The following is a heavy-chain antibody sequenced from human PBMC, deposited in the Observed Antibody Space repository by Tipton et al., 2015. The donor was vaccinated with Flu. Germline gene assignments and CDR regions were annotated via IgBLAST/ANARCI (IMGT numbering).Heavy chain of an antibody. Sequence: TLSLTCTVSGGSVSAGSYYWNWIRQPPGKGLEWIGFIFYDGRTSYNPSLTRRVSISVDTSKNQFSLKLTSVTAADTAVYYCARLSYYDVDLKNFYFAYWGHGALVTVPT. CDR1: GGSVSAGSYY. J-gene: IGHJ4*01. CDR2: IFYDGRT. CDR3: ARLSYYDVDLKNFYFAY. V-gene: IGHV4-61*01. D-gene: IGHD3-10*02.